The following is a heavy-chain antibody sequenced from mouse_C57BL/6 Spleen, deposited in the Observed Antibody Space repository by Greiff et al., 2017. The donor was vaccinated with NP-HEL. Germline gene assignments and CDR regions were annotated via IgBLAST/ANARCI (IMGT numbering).Heavy chain of an antibody. CDR1: GFTFSDYG. Sequence: EVMLVESGGGLVKPGGSLKLSCAASGFTFSDYGMHWVRQAPEKGLEWVAYISSGSSTIYYADTVKGRFTISRDNAKNTLFLQMTSLRSEDTAMYYCASGLWLRYFDVGGTGTTVTVSS. CDR3: ASGLWLRYFDV. D-gene: IGHD2-2*01. CDR2: ISSGSSTI. J-gene: IGHJ1*03. V-gene: IGHV5-17*01.